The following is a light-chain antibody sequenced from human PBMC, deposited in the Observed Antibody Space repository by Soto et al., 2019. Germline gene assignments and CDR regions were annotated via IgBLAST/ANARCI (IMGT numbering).Light chain of an antibody. J-gene: IGKJ1*01. CDR2: DAS. CDR3: LQDYSYPWT. Sequence: DLQITQSPSTLSASLGDRVTITCRASQSISSWLAWYQQKPGKAPKLLIYDASSLQSGVPSRFSGSASGTDFTLTISSLQPEDFATYYCLQDYSYPWTFGQGTKVDIK. V-gene: IGKV1-5*01. CDR1: QSISSW.